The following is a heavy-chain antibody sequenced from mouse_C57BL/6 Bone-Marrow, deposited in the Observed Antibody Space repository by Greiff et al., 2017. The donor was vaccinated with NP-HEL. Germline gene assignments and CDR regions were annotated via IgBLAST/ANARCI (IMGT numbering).Heavy chain of an antibody. Sequence: EVKLMESEGGLVQPGSSMKLSCTASGFTFSDYYMAWVRQVPEKGLEWVANINYDGSSTYYLDSLKSRFIISRDNAKNILYLQMSSLKSEDTATYYCAREGYRNYFDYWGQGTTLTVSS. CDR3: AREGYRNYFDY. CDR1: GFTFSDYY. J-gene: IGHJ2*01. V-gene: IGHV5-16*01. CDR2: INYDGSST. D-gene: IGHD2-2*01.